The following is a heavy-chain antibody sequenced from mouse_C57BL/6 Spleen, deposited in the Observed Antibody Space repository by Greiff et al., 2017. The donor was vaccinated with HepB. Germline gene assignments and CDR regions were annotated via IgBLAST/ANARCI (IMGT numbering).Heavy chain of an antibody. Sequence: VQLKESGGGLVKPGGSLKLSCAASGFTFSDYGMHWVRQAPEKGLEWVAYISSGSSTIYYADTVKGRFTISRDNAKNTLFLQMTSLRSEDTAMYYCARRPYGSSYDFDYWGQGTTLTVSS. CDR2: ISSGSSTI. CDR3: ARRPYGSSYDFDY. V-gene: IGHV5-17*01. D-gene: IGHD1-1*01. CDR1: GFTFSDYG. J-gene: IGHJ2*01.